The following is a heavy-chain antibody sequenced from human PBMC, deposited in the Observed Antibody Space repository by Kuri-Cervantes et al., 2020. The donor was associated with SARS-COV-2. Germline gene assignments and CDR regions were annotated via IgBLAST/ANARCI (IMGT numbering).Heavy chain of an antibody. CDR2: ISSSSSYI. Sequence: GESLKISCAASGFTFSSYSMNWVRQAPGKGLEWVSSISSSSSYIYYADSVKGRFTISRDNAKNSLYLQMNSLRAEDTAVYYCASLDFWSGYYPDYWGQGTLVTVSS. V-gene: IGHV3-21*01. J-gene: IGHJ4*02. D-gene: IGHD3-3*01. CDR1: GFTFSSYS. CDR3: ASLDFWSGYYPDY.